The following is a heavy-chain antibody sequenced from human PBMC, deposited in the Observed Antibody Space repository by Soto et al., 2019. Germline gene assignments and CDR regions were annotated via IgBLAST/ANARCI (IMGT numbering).Heavy chain of an antibody. CDR1: GFTFSNAW. D-gene: IGHD3-16*01. V-gene: IGHV3-15*05. CDR2: IKSKTDGGTT. Sequence: EVQLVESGGGLVKPGGSLRLSCAASGFTFSNAWMRWVRQAPGKGLEWVGRIKSKTDGGTTDYAAPVKGRFTISRDDSKIKRDLQKNSLTTEETAVYYCNRRRGRSTLGGIDYWGQGTLVTVSS. CDR3: NRRRGRSTLGGIDY. J-gene: IGHJ4*02.